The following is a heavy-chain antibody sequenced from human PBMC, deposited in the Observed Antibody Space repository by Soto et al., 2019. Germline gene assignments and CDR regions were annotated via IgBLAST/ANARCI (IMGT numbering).Heavy chain of an antibody. D-gene: IGHD1-26*01. CDR2: IIPLFGTT. J-gene: IGHJ5*02. Sequence: WASVKVSFKASGGTFSSYDISWVRQAPGQGLEWMGGIIPLFGTTNYAQKFRGRVTITADETTSTAYMELSSLRSEDTAVYFCARGRWENWFDPWGQGTLVTVSS. CDR3: ARGRWENWFDP. V-gene: IGHV1-69*13. CDR1: GGTFSSYD.